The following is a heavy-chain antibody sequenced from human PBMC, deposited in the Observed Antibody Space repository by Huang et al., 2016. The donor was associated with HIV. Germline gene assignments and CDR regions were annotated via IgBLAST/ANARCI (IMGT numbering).Heavy chain of an antibody. D-gene: IGHD1-7*01. CDR3: TTGTRDYLNAFDI. CDR1: GFSFSSAW. CDR2: NKSKTERGTT. V-gene: IGHV3-15*07. Sequence: EVQLVESGGGLVKPGGSLRLSCEVSGFSFSSAWMNGVRQAPGKGLEWVGRNKSKTERGTTDYAAPVKGRFTISRDDSKNTLYLQMNSLKTEDTGVYYCTTGTRDYLNAFDIWGQGTKVTVSS. J-gene: IGHJ3*02.